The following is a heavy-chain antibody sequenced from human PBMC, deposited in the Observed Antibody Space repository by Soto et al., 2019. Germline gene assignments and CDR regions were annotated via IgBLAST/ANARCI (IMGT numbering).Heavy chain of an antibody. V-gene: IGHV1-8*01. J-gene: IGHJ6*02. CDR3: ASRGTSYYGMDV. CDR2: MNPNSGNT. D-gene: IGHD1-1*01. CDR1: GYTFTSYD. Sequence: QVQLVQSGAEVKKPGASVKVSCKASGYTFTSYDINWVRQATGQGLEWMGWMNPNSGNTGYAQKFQGRVTMTRNTSRSTAYMELSSMRSEDTAVYYCASRGTSYYGMDVWGQGTTVTVSS.